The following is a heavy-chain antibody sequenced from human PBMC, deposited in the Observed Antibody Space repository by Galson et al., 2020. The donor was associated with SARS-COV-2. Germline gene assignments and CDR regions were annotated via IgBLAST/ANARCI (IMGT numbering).Heavy chain of an antibody. CDR3: AKDLRYQGSGSYYRDGFDF. D-gene: IGHD3-10*01. J-gene: IGHJ4*02. V-gene: IGHV3-30*18. Sequence: GGSPRLSCAASGFAFSSYAIHWVRQSPGKGLVGVAISSHDGGNKFYADPVKGRFTISRDNSKNTLFLHMNSLRPEDSAVYYCAKDLRYQGSGSYYRDGFDFWGQGTLVTVSS. CDR2: SSHDGGNK. CDR1: GFAFSSYA.